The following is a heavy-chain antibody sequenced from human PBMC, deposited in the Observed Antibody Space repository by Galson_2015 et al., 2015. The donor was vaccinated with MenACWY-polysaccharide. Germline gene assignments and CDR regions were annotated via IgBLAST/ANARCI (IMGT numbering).Heavy chain of an antibody. D-gene: IGHD6-25*01. CDR1: GFSLRTPGVG. CDR3: AHRRGVAAAFDF. J-gene: IGHJ4*02. V-gene: IGHV2-5*02. Sequence: PALVNPTQTLTLPCTVSGFSLRTPGVGVGWIRQPPGKALEWLALIFWDVNKGYKPSMRSRVTGTNATSKNQVVLTLTNVDPDDTATYYCAHRRGVAAAFDFWGQGAPVSVSS. CDR2: IFWDVNK.